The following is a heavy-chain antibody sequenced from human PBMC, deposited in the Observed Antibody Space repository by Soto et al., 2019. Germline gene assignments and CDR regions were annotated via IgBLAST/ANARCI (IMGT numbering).Heavy chain of an antibody. CDR3: GRASDRTTVTRGGVDV. CDR2: VWLGGRNK. CDR1: GFSFSSYG. V-gene: IGHV3-33*01. D-gene: IGHD4-17*01. J-gene: IGHJ6*02. Sequence: QVQLVESGGGVVQPGRSLRLSCAASGFSFSSYGMHWVRQAPGKGLEWVAVVWLGGRNKYYAESVRGRFTISRDDSSNTLYVQMDSLRAEDTAVYYWGRASDRTTVTRGGVDVWGQGTTVTVSS.